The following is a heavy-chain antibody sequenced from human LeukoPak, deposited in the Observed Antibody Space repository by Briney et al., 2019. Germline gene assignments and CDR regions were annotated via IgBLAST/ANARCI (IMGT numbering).Heavy chain of an antibody. J-gene: IGHJ5*02. CDR1: GYTFTSYY. D-gene: IGHD2-2*03. V-gene: IGHV1-46*03. CDR2: INHSGGST. CDR3: ARGVDIVVVPAAIHP. Sequence: ASVKVSCKASGYTFTSYYMHWVRQAPGQGLEWMGIINHSGGSTSYAQKFQGRVTMTRDTSTSTVYMELSSLRSEDTAVYYCARGVDIVVVPAAIHPWGQGTLVTVSS.